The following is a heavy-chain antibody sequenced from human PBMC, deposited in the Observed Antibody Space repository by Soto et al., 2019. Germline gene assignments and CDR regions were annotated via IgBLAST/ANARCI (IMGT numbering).Heavy chain of an antibody. V-gene: IGHV3-64*01. CDR3: ARDLYTDRIAVAVC. J-gene: IGHJ4*02. Sequence: EVQLVESGGGLVQPGGSLRLSCAASGFTFSTYVMHWVRQAPGKGLEYVSAISSNGGSTYYANSVKGRFTISRDNSKNTLYLQMGSLRVEDMALYYCARDLYTDRIAVAVCWGQGTLVTVSS. D-gene: IGHD6-19*01. CDR2: ISSNGGST. CDR1: GFTFSTYV.